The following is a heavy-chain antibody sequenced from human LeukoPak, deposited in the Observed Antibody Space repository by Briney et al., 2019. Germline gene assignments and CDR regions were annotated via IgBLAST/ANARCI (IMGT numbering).Heavy chain of an antibody. CDR2: IYYSGTT. CDR3: ARHSPSVTSIDY. V-gene: IGHV4-39*01. Sequence: SETLPLTCTVSGGAISSSSYYWRWLRQPPGKGLEWIGSIYYSGTTHYNPSLRSRVTISVDTSKNQFSLRLSSVTAADRAVYYCARHSPSVTSIDYWGHGTLVTDSS. CDR1: GGAISSSSYY. D-gene: IGHD4-17*01. J-gene: IGHJ4*01.